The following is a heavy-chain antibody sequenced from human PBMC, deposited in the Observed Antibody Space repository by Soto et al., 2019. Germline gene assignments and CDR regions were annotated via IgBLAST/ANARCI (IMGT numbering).Heavy chain of an antibody. CDR2: IYYRGRT. J-gene: IGHJ4*02. V-gene: IGHV4-39*01. Sequence: QLQLQESGPGLVKPSETLSLTCTVSGGSISSSSYYWGWIRQPPGKGLEWIGYIYYRGRTYYNPSLKSRAIISVATSKNQFSLKLNSLTAADTAVYYCARLRDYGDFLDYWGQGTLVTVSS. CDR1: GGSISSSSYY. D-gene: IGHD4-17*01. CDR3: ARLRDYGDFLDY.